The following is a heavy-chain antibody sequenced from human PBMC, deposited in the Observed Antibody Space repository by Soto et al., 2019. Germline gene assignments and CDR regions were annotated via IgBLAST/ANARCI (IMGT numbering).Heavy chain of an antibody. D-gene: IGHD1-7*01. Sequence: PSETLSLTCTVSGGSVSSGSYYWGWIRQPPGKGLEWIGYIYYSGSTNYNPSLKSRVTISVDTSKNQFSLKLSSVTAADTAVYYCAASNWNYFGGWGYFDYWGQGTLVTVSS. CDR1: GGSVSSGSYY. CDR2: IYYSGST. CDR3: AASNWNYFGGWGYFDY. V-gene: IGHV4-61*01. J-gene: IGHJ4*02.